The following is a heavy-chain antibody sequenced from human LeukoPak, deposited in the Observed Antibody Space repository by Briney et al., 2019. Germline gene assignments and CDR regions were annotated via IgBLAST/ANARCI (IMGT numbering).Heavy chain of an antibody. CDR2: ISSSGSTI. D-gene: IGHD3-10*01. CDR3: ARVVYYESGRVYYYYMDV. CDR1: GFTFSSYE. J-gene: IGHJ6*03. Sequence: PGGSLRLSCAASGFTFSSYEMNWVRQAPGKGLEWVSYISSSGSTIYYADSVKGRFTISKDNAKNSLYLQMNRLRAEDTAVYYCARVVYYESGRVYYYYMDVWGKGTTVTVSS. V-gene: IGHV3-48*03.